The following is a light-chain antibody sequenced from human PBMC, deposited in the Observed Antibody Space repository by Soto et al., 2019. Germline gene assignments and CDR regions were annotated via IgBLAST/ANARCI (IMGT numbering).Light chain of an antibody. V-gene: IGLV2-8*01. Sequence: QSALTQPPSASGSPGQSVTISCTGTSSDVGSYNYVSWYQQNPGKAPKLIIYEVSKRPPGVPDRFSGSKSGNTASLSVSGLQAEDDGDYYCATWDDSLNVVFGGGTKLTVL. CDR3: ATWDDSLNVV. CDR1: SSDVGSYNY. J-gene: IGLJ2*01. CDR2: EVS.